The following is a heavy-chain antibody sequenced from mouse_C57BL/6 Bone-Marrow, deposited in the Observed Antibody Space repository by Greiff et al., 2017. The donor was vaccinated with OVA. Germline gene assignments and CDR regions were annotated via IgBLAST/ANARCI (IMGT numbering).Heavy chain of an antibody. CDR3: ARDRSNWGFAY. D-gene: IGHD2-5*01. CDR1: GFTFSDYG. J-gene: IGHJ3*01. CDR2: ISSGSSTI. Sequence: EVQLVESGGGLVKPGGSLKLSCAASGFTFSDYGMHWVRQAPEKGLEWVAYISSGSSTIYYADTVKGRFTISRDNAKNTLFLQMTSLRSEDTAMYYCARDRSNWGFAYWGQGTLVTVSA. V-gene: IGHV5-17*01.